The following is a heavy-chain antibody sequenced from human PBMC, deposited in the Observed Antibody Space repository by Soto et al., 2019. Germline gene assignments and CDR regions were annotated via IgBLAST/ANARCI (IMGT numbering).Heavy chain of an antibody. J-gene: IGHJ4*02. CDR2: IIPIFGTA. CDR1: GGTFSSYA. Sequence: SVKVSCKASGGTFSSYAISWVRQAPGRGFEWMGGIIPIFGTANYAQKFQGRVTITADESTSTAYMELSSLRSEDTAVYYCARVPLDSSGWLAYYFDYWGQGTLVTVSS. V-gene: IGHV1-69*13. CDR3: ARVPLDSSGWLAYYFDY. D-gene: IGHD6-19*01.